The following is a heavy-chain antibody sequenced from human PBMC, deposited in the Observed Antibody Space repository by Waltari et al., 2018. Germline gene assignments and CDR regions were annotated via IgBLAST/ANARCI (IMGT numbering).Heavy chain of an antibody. D-gene: IGHD3-10*01. J-gene: IGHJ4*02. V-gene: IGHV1-2*06. CDR2: VNPKGGGT. CDR1: GYTFTGYY. Sequence: QVQLVQSGAEVKKPGASVKVSCKASGYTFTGYYMHWVRQAPGKGLEWRGRVNPKGGGTNHAQKFQGRVPMTRDTSLSTAYMGLSRLRSDDTAVYYCARAGPGAHYGDYWGQGTLVTVAS. CDR3: ARAGPGAHYGDY.